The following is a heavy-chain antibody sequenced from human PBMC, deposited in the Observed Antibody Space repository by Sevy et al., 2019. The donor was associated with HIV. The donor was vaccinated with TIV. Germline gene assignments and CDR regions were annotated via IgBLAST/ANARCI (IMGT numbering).Heavy chain of an antibody. V-gene: IGHV1-69*13. CDR1: GGTFSTYG. Sequence: ASVKVSCKASGGTFSTYGISWVRQAPGQGPEWMGGIIRILGTVNYAQKFQGRVTITADESTKTAYMELSSLRSADTAVYYCARGGGNGWYYFDYWGQETLVTVSS. CDR2: IIRILGTV. J-gene: IGHJ4*02. CDR3: ARGGGNGWYYFDY. D-gene: IGHD6-19*01.